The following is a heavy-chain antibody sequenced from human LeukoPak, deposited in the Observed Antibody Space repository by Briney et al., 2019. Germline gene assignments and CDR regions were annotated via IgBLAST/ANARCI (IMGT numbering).Heavy chain of an antibody. J-gene: IGHJ4*02. D-gene: IGHD5-24*01. CDR2: TYAGGST. CDR3: AREMTIITYSFDS. V-gene: IGHV3-53*01. CDR1: EFSVSSNY. Sequence: GGSLRLSCAASEFSVSSNYMSWVRQAPGKGLEWVSVTYAGGSTYYADSVKGRFTISRDNSKNTLYLQMNSLRAEDTAVYYCAREMTIITYSFDSWGQGTLVTVSS.